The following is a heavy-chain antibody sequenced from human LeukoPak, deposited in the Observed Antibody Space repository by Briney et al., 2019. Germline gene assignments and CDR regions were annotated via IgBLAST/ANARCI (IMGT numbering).Heavy chain of an antibody. CDR2: MNPNSGIT. V-gene: IGHV1-8*01. CDR3: ARGLYYYDSNGRTPYDY. Sequence: EASVKVSCKASGYTFISYDINWVRQATGQGLEWMGWMNPNSGITGYAQKFQGRVSMTRNTPISTAYMELSSLRSEDTAVYYCARGLYYYDSNGRTPYDYWGQGTLVTVSS. CDR1: GYTFISYD. J-gene: IGHJ4*02. D-gene: IGHD3-22*01.